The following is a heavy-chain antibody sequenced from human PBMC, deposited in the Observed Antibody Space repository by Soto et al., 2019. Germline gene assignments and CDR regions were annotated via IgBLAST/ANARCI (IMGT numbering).Heavy chain of an antibody. CDR2: IYHSGST. V-gene: IGHV4-30-2*01. J-gene: IGHJ5*02. Sequence: SETLSLTCAVSGGSISSGGYSWSWIRQPPGKGLEWIGYIYHSGSTYYNPSLKSGVTISVDRSKNQFSLQLSSVTAADTAVYYCARGLLGHNMVRGVSWFDPWGQGTLVTVSS. CDR1: GGSISSGGYS. CDR3: ARGLLGHNMVRGVSWFDP. D-gene: IGHD3-10*01.